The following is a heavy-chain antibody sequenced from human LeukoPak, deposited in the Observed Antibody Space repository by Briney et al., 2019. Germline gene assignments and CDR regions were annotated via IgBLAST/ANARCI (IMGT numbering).Heavy chain of an antibody. CDR2: IRYGGSNK. V-gene: IGHV3-30*02. J-gene: IGHJ4*02. D-gene: IGHD3-3*01. CDR1: GFTFSSYG. Sequence: QPGGSLRLSCAASGFTFSSYGMHWVRQAPGKGLEWVAFIRYGGSNKYYADSVKGRFTISRDNSKNTLYLQMNSLRAEDTAVYYCAKDSSSGFVDWGQGTLVTVSS. CDR3: AKDSSSGFVD.